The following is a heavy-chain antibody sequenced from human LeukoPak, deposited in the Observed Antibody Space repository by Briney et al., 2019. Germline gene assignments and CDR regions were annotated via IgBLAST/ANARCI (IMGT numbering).Heavy chain of an antibody. J-gene: IGHJ4*02. V-gene: IGHV4-59*08. Sequence: SETLSLTCTVSGGSISSYSWSWIRQPPGKGLEWIGYIFYNGNTNYNPSLKSRVTISVDTSKSQFSLKLSSVTAADTAVYYCARINDSGRNWGQGTLVTVSS. CDR2: IFYNGNT. D-gene: IGHD2-21*02. CDR3: ARINDSGRN. CDR1: GGSISSYS.